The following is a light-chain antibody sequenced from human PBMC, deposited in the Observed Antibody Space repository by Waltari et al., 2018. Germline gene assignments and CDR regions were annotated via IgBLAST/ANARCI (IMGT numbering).Light chain of an antibody. CDR1: NYNIGSGP. CDR3: ATWDGRVNGVL. Sequence: QSVLTQAPSVSGTPGQRVTISCSGTNYNIGSGPVNLYQQVPGMSPKLLIYSNDRRPSGVPDRFSGSKSGTSASLAISGLQSEDEADYYCATWDGRVNGVLFGGGTKVTVL. V-gene: IGLV1-44*01. CDR2: SND. J-gene: IGLJ2*01.